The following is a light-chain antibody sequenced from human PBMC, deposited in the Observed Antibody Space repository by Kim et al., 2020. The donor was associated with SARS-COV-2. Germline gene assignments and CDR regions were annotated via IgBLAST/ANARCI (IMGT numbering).Light chain of an antibody. Sequence: DIQMTQSPSTLSASVGDRVTITCRASQSISTWLAWYQRKPGKAPKLLIYKASTLQTGVPPRFSGSGSETEFTLTISSLQPDDFATYFCQHYNSYPCIFGQGTKVDIK. CDR1: QSISTW. V-gene: IGKV1-5*03. J-gene: IGKJ1*01. CDR3: QHYNSYPCI. CDR2: KAS.